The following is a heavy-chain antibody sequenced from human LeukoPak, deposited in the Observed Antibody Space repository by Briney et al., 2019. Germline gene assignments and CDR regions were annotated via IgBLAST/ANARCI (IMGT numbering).Heavy chain of an antibody. Sequence: ASVKVSCKASGYTFTSYGISWVRQAPGQGLEWMGWISAYNGNTNYAQKLQGRVTMTTDTSTSTAYMELRSLRSDDTAVYYCARAGLYYYDSSSYSSWFDPWGQGTLVTVSS. V-gene: IGHV1-18*01. CDR3: ARAGLYYYDSSSYSSWFDP. CDR2: ISAYNGNT. J-gene: IGHJ5*02. D-gene: IGHD3-22*01. CDR1: GYTFTSYG.